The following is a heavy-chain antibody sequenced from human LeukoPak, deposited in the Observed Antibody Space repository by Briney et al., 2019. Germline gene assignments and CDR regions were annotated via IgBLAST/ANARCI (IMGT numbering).Heavy chain of an antibody. CDR2: MNIDGSEK. Sequence: QTGGSLRLSCAASGFTFSSYWMGWVRQAPGKRLEWVANMNIDGSEKYYADSAKGRFTISRDNARNSVYLQMNSLRVEDTAVYYCARDPVERELLLDYWGQGTLVTVSS. D-gene: IGHD1-26*01. CDR1: GFTFSSYW. J-gene: IGHJ4*02. CDR3: ARDPVERELLLDY. V-gene: IGHV3-7*01.